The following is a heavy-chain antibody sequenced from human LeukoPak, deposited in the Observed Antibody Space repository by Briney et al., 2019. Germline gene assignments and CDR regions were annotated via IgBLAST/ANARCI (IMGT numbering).Heavy chain of an antibody. CDR3: ARDHGVASRLPLDP. J-gene: IGHJ5*02. CDR1: GYTFTSYG. CDR2: ISAYNGNT. Sequence: GASVKVSCKASGYTFTSYGISWGRQAPGQGLEWMGWISAYNGNTNYAQKLKGRVTMPTDTSTSTAYMELGSLRSDDTAVYYCARDHGVASRLPLDPWGQGTLVTVSS. V-gene: IGHV1-18*01. D-gene: IGHD2-15*01.